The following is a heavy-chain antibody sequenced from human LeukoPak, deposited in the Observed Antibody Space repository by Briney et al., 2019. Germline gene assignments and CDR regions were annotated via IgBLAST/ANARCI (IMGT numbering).Heavy chain of an antibody. V-gene: IGHV4-38-2*01. Sequence: SETLSLTCAVSGYSISSGYYWGWIRQPPGKGLEWIGSIYHSGSTYYNPSLKSRVTISVDTSKNQFSLKLSSVTAADTAVYYCARGYSSSWYLYWGQGTLVTVSS. J-gene: IGHJ4*02. CDR2: IYHSGST. CDR3: ARGYSSSWYLY. D-gene: IGHD6-13*01. CDR1: GYSISSGYY.